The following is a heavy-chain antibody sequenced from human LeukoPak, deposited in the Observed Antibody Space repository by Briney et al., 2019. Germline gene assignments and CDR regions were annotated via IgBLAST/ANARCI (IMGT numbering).Heavy chain of an antibody. J-gene: IGHJ4*02. Sequence: SETLSLTCTVSGGSISSYYWSWIRQPPGKGLEWIGYIYYSGSTNYNPSLKSRVTISVDTSKNQFSLKLSSVTAADTAVYYCARFFEGRDGYNYLDYGGQGTPVTVSS. CDR3: ARFFEGRDGYNYLDY. CDR1: GGSISSYY. V-gene: IGHV4-59*01. CDR2: IYYSGST. D-gene: IGHD5-24*01.